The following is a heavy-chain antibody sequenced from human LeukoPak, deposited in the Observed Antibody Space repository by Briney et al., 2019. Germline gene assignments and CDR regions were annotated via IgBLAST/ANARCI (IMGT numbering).Heavy chain of an antibody. D-gene: IGHD1-1*01. Sequence: GASVKVSCKASGYTFTGYYMHWVRQAPGQGLEWMGWINPNSGGTNYAQKFQGSVTMTRDTSISTAYMELSRLRSDDTAVYYCARLNWSYYYYGMDVWGQGTTVTVSS. CDR3: ARLNWSYYYYGMDV. CDR2: INPNSGGT. V-gene: IGHV1-2*02. CDR1: GYTFTGYY. J-gene: IGHJ6*02.